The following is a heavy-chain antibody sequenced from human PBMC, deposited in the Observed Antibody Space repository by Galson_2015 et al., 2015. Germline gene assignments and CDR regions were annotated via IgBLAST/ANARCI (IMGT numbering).Heavy chain of an antibody. D-gene: IGHD6-19*01. CDR3: ARDIAVAGYHFDY. Sequence: SLRLSCAASGFTFSSYGSHWVRQAPGKGLDWVALIWYDGSKNYHADSVKGRFTISRDDSKNTLYLQMNSLRAEDTAVYYCARDIAVAGYHFDYWGQGTLVTVSS. CDR1: GFTFSSYG. J-gene: IGHJ4*02. CDR2: IWYDGSKN. V-gene: IGHV3-33*01.